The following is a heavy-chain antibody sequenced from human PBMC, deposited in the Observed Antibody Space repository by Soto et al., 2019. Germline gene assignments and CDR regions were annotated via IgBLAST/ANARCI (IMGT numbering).Heavy chain of an antibody. V-gene: IGHV4-31*03. Sequence: SETLSLTCTVSGGSISSGGYYWSWIRQHPGKGLEWIGYIYYSGSTYYNPSLKSRVTISVDTSKNQFSLKLSSVTAADTAVYYCARGSGETGYSYGHYFDYWGQGTLVTVSS. CDR1: GGSISSGGYY. J-gene: IGHJ4*02. D-gene: IGHD3-9*01. CDR3: ARGSGETGYSYGHYFDY. CDR2: IYYSGST.